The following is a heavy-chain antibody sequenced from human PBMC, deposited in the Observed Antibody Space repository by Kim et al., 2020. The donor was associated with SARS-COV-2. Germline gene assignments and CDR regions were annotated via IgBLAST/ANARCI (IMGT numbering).Heavy chain of an antibody. J-gene: IGHJ5*02. CDR3: ARAEVWLLARPFDP. V-gene: IGHV4-34*01. D-gene: IGHD5-12*01. Sequence: SETLSLTCAVYGGSFSGYYWSWIRQPPGKGLEWIGEINHSGSTNYNPSLKSRVTISVDTSKNQFSLKLSSVTAADTAVYYCARAEVWLLARPFDPWGQGTLVTVSS. CDR1: GGSFSGYY. CDR2: INHSGST.